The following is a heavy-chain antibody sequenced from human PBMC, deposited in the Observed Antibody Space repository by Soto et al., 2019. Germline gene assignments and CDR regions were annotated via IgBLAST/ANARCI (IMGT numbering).Heavy chain of an antibody. CDR2: IYYSGST. V-gene: IGHV4-59*01. D-gene: IGHD3-3*01. CDR3: ARARARSGHSYYFDY. J-gene: IGHJ4*02. Sequence: QVQLQESGPGLVKPSETLSLTCTVSGGSISSYYWSWIRQPPGKGLEWIGYIYYSGSTNYNPSLKSRVNISVDTSKHQFSLKLSSVTAADTAVYYCARARARSGHSYYFDYWGQGTLVTVSS. CDR1: GGSISSYY.